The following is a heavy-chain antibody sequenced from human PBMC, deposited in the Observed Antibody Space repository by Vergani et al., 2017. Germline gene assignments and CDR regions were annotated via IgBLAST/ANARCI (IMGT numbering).Heavy chain of an antibody. Sequence: QVQLVQSGAEVKKPGSSVKVSCKASGGTFSSYAISWVRQAPGQGLEWMGGIIPIFGTANYAQKFQGRVTITADESTITAYMELSSLRSEDTAVYYCARPRSKGPGIAAAGNYDYWGQGTLVTVSS. CDR1: GGTFSSYA. J-gene: IGHJ4*02. CDR3: ARPRSKGPGIAAAGNYDY. V-gene: IGHV1-69*01. CDR2: IIPIFGTA. D-gene: IGHD6-13*01.